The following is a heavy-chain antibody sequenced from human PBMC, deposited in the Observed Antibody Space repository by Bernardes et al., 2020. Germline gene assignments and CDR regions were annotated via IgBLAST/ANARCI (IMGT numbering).Heavy chain of an antibody. V-gene: IGHV4-34*01. CDR3: ARGGLRRYCSGGSCYSTPYYYYGMDV. CDR1: GGSFRGYY. D-gene: IGHD2-15*01. J-gene: IGHJ6*02. CDR2: INHSGST. Sequence: SETLSLTCAVYGGSFRGYYWSWIRQPPGKGLEWIGEINHSGSTNYNPSLKSRVTISVDTSKNQFSLKLSSVTAADTAVYYCARGGLRRYCSGGSCYSTPYYYYGMDVWGQGTTVTVSS.